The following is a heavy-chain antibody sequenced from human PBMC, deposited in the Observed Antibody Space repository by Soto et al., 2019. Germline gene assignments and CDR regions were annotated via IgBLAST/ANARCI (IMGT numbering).Heavy chain of an antibody. J-gene: IGHJ6*02. V-gene: IGHV1-69*06. Sequence: GASVKVSCKASGGTFSSYAISWVRQAPGQGLEWMGGIIPIFGTANYAQKFQGRVTITADNSKNTLYLQMNSLRAEDTAVYYCARVGRVATIHDYYYYYYGMDVWGQGTTVTVSS. CDR3: ARVGRVATIHDYYYYYYGMDV. D-gene: IGHD5-12*01. CDR1: GGTFSSYA. CDR2: IIPIFGTA.